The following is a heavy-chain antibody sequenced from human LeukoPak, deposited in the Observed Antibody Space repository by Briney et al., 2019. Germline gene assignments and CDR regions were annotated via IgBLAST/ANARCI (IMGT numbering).Heavy chain of an antibody. J-gene: IGHJ5*02. V-gene: IGHV1-2*02. CDR1: GYTFTGYD. D-gene: IGHD3-16*02. Sequence: ASVKVSCKASGYTFTGYDMHWGRQAPGQGVEWMGWINPNSGGTNYAQKFQGRVTMTRDPSISTAYMELSRLRPDDTAVYYCASAGELSLSHWFDPWGQGTLVTVSS. CDR2: INPNSGGT. CDR3: ASAGELSLSHWFDP.